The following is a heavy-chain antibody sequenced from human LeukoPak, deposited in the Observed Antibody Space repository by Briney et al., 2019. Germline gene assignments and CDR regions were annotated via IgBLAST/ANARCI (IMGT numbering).Heavy chain of an antibody. Sequence: SETLSLTCTVSGYAISSGYYWGWIRQPPGKGLEWIGYIYYSGSTNYNPSLKSRVTISVDTSKNQFSLKLSSVTAADTAVYYCARGPNGYSGHLDYWGQGTLVTVSS. J-gene: IGHJ4*02. V-gene: IGHV4-61*01. CDR3: ARGPNGYSGHLDY. D-gene: IGHD5-12*01. CDR2: IYYSGST. CDR1: GYAISSGYY.